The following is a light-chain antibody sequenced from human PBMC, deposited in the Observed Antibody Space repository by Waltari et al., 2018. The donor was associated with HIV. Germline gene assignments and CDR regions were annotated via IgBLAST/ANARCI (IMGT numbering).Light chain of an antibody. J-gene: IGKJ1*01. Sequence: VMTQSPATLSVSPGDRATLSRRASQTVSTNLAWYQQKPGQAPRLLIYDAATRATGIPARFSGSGSGTEFTLTITSLQSEDSAIYYCQQYNNWPPWTFGQGTKVEIK. CDR3: QQYNNWPPWT. CDR2: DAA. CDR1: QTVSTN. V-gene: IGKV3-15*01.